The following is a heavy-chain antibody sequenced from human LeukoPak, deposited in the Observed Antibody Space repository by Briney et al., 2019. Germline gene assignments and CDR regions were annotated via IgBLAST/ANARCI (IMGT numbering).Heavy chain of an antibody. Sequence: PSETLSLTCTVSGGSISSYYWSWIRQPAGEGLECIGRIYTSGSTNYNPSLKRLVTLSVDTSKSHFSLKLCSLSAPDTAVYYCARTAKAAGYSLNNWGQGTLVTVSS. V-gene: IGHV4-4*07. CDR3: ARTAKAAGYSLNN. J-gene: IGHJ4*02. CDR2: IYTSGST. D-gene: IGHD5-18*01. CDR1: GGSISSYY.